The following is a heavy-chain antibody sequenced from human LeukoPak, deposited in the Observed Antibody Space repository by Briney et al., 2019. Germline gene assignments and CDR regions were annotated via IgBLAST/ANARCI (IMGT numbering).Heavy chain of an antibody. Sequence: GGSLRLSCATSGFTFSSYAMTWVRQAPGEGLEWVSSISSGGDTTYYADSVKGRFTVSRDNSKNMLYLQMKSLRVEDTAVYYCVTQTYSGSNKYYFDYWGQGTLVTVSS. CDR3: VTQTYSGSNKYYFDY. J-gene: IGHJ4*02. D-gene: IGHD1-26*01. CDR2: ISSGGDTT. CDR1: GFTFSSYA. V-gene: IGHV3-23*01.